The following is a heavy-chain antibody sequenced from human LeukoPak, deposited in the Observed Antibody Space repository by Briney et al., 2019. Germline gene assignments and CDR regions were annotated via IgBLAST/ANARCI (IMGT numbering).Heavy chain of an antibody. CDR3: ARGSYDFWSGYIFDY. V-gene: IGHV4-59*11. CDR1: GGSISSHY. Sequence: SETLSLTCTVSGGSISSHYWSWIRQPPGKGLEWIGYIYHSGSTNYNPSLKSRVTISVDTSKNQFSLKLSSVTAADTAVYYCARGSYDFWSGYIFDYWGQGTLVTVSS. CDR2: IYHSGST. D-gene: IGHD3-3*01. J-gene: IGHJ4*02.